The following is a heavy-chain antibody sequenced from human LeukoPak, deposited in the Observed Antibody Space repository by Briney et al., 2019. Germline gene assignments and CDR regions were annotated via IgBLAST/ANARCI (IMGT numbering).Heavy chain of an antibody. CDR2: IIPIFGIA. J-gene: IGHJ3*02. V-gene: IGHV1-69*04. Sequence: ASVKVSCKTSGGTFLNYAISWVRQAPGQGLEWMGRIIPIFGIANYAQKFQARVTLTADKSTSTAYMELSSLRSDDTAVYYCARASQDYYGSGSYYRGGDAFDIWGQGTMVTVSS. D-gene: IGHD3-10*01. CDR1: GGTFLNYA. CDR3: ARASQDYYGSGSYYRGGDAFDI.